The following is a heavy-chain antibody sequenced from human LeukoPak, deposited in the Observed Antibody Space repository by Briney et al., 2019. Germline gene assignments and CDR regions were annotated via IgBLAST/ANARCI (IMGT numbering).Heavy chain of an antibody. V-gene: IGHV3-7*01. CDR2: TNPDGSVK. Sequence: GGSLTLSCEASGFGFTEYAMTWVRQAPGKGLEWVANTNPDGSVKQYVDSVKGRFTVSRDNAKNSLYLQMNSLRAEDTAVYYCLAESSPSWDGYWGQGTLVTVSS. J-gene: IGHJ4*02. CDR1: GFGFTEYA. D-gene: IGHD6-6*01. CDR3: LAESSPSWDGY.